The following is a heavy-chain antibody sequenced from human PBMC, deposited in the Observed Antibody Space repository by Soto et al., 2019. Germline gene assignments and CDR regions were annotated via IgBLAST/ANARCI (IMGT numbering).Heavy chain of an antibody. V-gene: IGHV1-3*05. J-gene: IGHJ5*02. CDR2: INAGNGNT. Sequence: QVQLVQSGAEEKKPGASVKVSCKASGYTFTSYAMHWVRQAPGQRLEWMGWINAGNGNTKYSQKFQGRVTITRDTSASTAYIELSSLRSEDTAVYYCARDRVPTTRLVTVGNTWLDPWGQGTLVTVSS. CDR1: GYTFTSYA. D-gene: IGHD1-26*01. CDR3: ARDRVPTTRLVTVGNTWLDP.